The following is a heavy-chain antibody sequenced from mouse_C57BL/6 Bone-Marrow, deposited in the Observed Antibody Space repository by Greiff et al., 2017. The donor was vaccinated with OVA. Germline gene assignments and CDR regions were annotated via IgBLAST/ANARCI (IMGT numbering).Heavy chain of an antibody. J-gene: IGHJ2*01. V-gene: IGHV3-8*01. CDR1: GYSITSDY. CDR3: AREAGYYGSKSHFDY. Sequence: DVKLVESGPGLAKPSQTLSLTCSVTGYSITSDYWNWIRKFPGNKLEYMGYISYSGSTYYNPSLKSRISITRDTSKNQYYLQLNSVTTEDTATYYCAREAGYYGSKSHFDYWGQGTTLTVSS. D-gene: IGHD1-1*01. CDR2: ISYSGST.